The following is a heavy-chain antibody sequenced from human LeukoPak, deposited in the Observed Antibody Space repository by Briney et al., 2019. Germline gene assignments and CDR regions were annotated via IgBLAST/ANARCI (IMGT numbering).Heavy chain of an antibody. CDR1: GGSISSGDYY. D-gene: IGHD2-15*01. Sequence: SQTLSLTCTVSGGSISSGDYYWSWIRQPPGKGLEWIGYIYYSGSTYFNPSLKSRVTISVDTSKNQFSLKLSSVTAADTAMYYCSRASDIAQSDFWGQGTLVTVSS. J-gene: IGHJ4*02. CDR3: SRASDIAQSDF. CDR2: IYYSGST. V-gene: IGHV4-30-4*08.